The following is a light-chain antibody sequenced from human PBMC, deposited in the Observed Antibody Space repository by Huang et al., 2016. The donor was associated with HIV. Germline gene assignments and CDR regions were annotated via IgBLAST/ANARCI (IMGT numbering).Light chain of an antibody. CDR1: QSVSNN. CDR2: GAS. CDR3: QQYNNWPLT. Sequence: EIVMTQSPATLSVSPGERATLSCRASQSVSNNLAWYQHKPGRAPRLLISGASTRATGIPARCSGSGSGTEFTLTISSLLSEDFALYYCQQYNNWPLTFGGGTKVEIK. J-gene: IGKJ4*01. V-gene: IGKV3-15*01.